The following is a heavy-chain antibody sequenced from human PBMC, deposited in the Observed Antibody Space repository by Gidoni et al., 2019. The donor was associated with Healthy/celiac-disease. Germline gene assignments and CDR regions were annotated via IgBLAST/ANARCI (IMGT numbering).Heavy chain of an antibody. J-gene: IGHJ6*02. V-gene: IGHV4-61*02. CDR2: IYTSGST. Sequence: QVQLQESGPGLVKPSQTLSLTCTVSGGSISSGSYYWSWIRPPAGKGLEWIGRIYTSGSTNYNPSLKSRVTISVDTSKNQFSLKLSSVTAADTAVYYCARGIGYCSGGSCYPPAHYYYYGMDVWGQGTTVTVSS. D-gene: IGHD2-15*01. CDR3: ARGIGYCSGGSCYPPAHYYYYGMDV. CDR1: GGSISSGSYY.